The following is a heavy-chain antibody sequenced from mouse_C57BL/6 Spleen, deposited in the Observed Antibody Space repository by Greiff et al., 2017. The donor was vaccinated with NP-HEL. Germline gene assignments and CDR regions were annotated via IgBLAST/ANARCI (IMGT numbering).Heavy chain of an antibody. CDR1: GYAFSSSW. Sequence: VQLQQSGPELVKPGASVKISCKASGYAFSSSWMNWVKQRPGKGLEWIGRIYPGDGDTNYNGKFKGKATLTADKSSSTAYMELSRLTSEDSAVYFCARGNYGTSFAYLGQGTLVTVSA. J-gene: IGHJ3*01. CDR2: IYPGDGDT. V-gene: IGHV1-82*01. CDR3: ARGNYGTSFAY. D-gene: IGHD2-1*01.